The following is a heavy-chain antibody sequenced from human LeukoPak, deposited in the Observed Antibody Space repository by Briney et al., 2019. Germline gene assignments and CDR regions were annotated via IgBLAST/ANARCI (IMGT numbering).Heavy chain of an antibody. V-gene: IGHV5-10-1*01. Sequence: GESLKISCKGSGYSFTTYWIGWVRQMPGKGLEWMGRVDPSDSYTNYSPSFQGRVTISADKTISTAYLQWNSLKASDTAMYYCARRQREMATTTEYYYYYGMDVWGQGTTVTVSS. J-gene: IGHJ6*02. CDR1: GYSFTTYW. CDR3: ARRQREMATTTEYYYYYGMDV. CDR2: VDPSDSYT. D-gene: IGHD5-24*01.